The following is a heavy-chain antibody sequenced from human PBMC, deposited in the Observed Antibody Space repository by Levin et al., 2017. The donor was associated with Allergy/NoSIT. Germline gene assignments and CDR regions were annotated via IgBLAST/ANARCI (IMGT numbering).Heavy chain of an antibody. J-gene: IGHJ6*02. CDR1: GGSISSYY. V-gene: IGHV4-59*12. CDR2: IYYSGST. D-gene: IGHD3-10*01. Sequence: PSETLSLTCTVSGGSISSYYWSWIRQPPGKGLQWIGYIYYSGSTNYNPSLKSRVTISVDTSKNQFSLKVSSVTAADTAVYFCAREVGELIRGAYYYYGMDVWGQGTTVTVSS. CDR3: AREVGELIRGAYYYYGMDV.